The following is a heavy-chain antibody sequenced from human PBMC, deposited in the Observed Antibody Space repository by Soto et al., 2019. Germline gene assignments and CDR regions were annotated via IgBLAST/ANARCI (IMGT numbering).Heavy chain of an antibody. Sequence: KPSETLPLTCTVSGGSISSGGCYWNWIRQHPGKGLEWIGYIYYSGSTYYNPSLKSRVTISVDTSKNQFSLKPSSVTAADTAVYYCARVGPSALYGMDVWGQGTTVTVS. CDR1: GGSISSGGCY. V-gene: IGHV4-31*03. CDR3: ARVGPSALYGMDV. J-gene: IGHJ6*02. CDR2: IYYSGST.